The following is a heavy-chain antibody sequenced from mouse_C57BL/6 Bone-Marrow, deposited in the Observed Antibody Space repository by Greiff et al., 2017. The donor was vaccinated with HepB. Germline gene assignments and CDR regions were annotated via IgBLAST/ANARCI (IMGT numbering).Heavy chain of an antibody. CDR1: GYTFTDYN. Sequence: VQLKQSGPELVKPGASVKISCKASGYTFTDYNMDWVKQSHGKSLEWIGDINPNNGGTIYNQKFKGKATLTVDKSSSTAYMELRSLTSEDTAVYYCARSPRAMDYWGQGTSVTVSS. CDR3: ARSPRAMDY. CDR2: INPNNGGT. J-gene: IGHJ4*01. V-gene: IGHV1-18*01.